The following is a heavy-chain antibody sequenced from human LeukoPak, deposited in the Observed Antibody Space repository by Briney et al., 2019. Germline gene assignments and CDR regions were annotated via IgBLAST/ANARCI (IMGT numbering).Heavy chain of an antibody. V-gene: IGHV1-18*01. CDR3: ARDSWYSGSYCLDY. D-gene: IGHD1-26*01. J-gene: IGHJ4*02. Sequence: GASVKVSCKASGYTFTGYGISWVRQAPGQGLEWMGWISAYNGNTNYAQRLQGRVTMTTDTSTSTAYMELRSLRSDDTAVYYCARDSWYSGSYCLDYWGQGTLVTVSS. CDR2: ISAYNGNT. CDR1: GYTFTGYG.